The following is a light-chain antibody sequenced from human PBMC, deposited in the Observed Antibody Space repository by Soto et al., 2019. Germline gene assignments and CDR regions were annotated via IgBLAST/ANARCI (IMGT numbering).Light chain of an antibody. CDR3: QQSYSTPFT. V-gene: IGKV1-39*01. CDR2: AAS. J-gene: IGKJ3*01. CDR1: QSIRSS. Sequence: DIQMTQSPSSLSASVGDRVTITCRTSQSIRSSLNWYQQKPGKAPNLLIYAASRLQSGVPSRFSGSGSGTDFTLTISSLQPADFATYYCQQSYSTPFTFGPGTRWISN.